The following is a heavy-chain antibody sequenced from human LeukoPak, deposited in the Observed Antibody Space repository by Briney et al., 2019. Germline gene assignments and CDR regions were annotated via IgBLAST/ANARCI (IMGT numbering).Heavy chain of an antibody. CDR1: GYTFTSYD. V-gene: IGHV1-8*01. CDR2: MNPNSGNT. J-gene: IGHJ5*02. D-gene: IGHD1-26*01. CDR3: ARVGKVGATRRWFDP. Sequence: ASVKVSRKASGYTFTSYDINWVRQATGQGLEWMGWMNPNSGNTGYAQKFQGRVTMTRDTSISTAYMELSRLRSDDTAVYYCARVGKVGATRRWFDPWGQGTLVTVSS.